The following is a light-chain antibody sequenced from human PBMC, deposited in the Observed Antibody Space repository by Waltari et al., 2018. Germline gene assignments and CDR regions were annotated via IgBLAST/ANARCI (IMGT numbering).Light chain of an antibody. J-gene: IGKJ5*01. CDR1: QDISNY. CDR2: DAS. CDR3: QQYDNLPIT. V-gene: IGKV1-33*01. Sequence: DIQLTQSPSPLSASVGTRVTFTCRAIQDISNYLNWYQQKPGRAPKLLIYDASNLETGVPSRFSGSGSGTDFTFTISSLQPEDIATYYCQQYDNLPITFGQGTRLEIK.